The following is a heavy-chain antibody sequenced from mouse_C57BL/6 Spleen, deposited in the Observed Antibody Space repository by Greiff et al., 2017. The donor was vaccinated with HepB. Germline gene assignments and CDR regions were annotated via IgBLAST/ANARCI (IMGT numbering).Heavy chain of an antibody. CDR3: ASQNWDYYAMDY. Sequence: EVQLQESGPELVKPGASVKIPCKASGYTFTDYNMDWVKQSHGKSLEWIGDINPNNGGTIYNQKFKGKATLTVDKSSSTAYMELRSLTSEDTAVYYCASQNWDYYAMDYWGQGTSVTVSS. CDR2: INPNNGGT. V-gene: IGHV1-18*01. CDR1: GYTFTDYN. J-gene: IGHJ4*01. D-gene: IGHD4-1*01.